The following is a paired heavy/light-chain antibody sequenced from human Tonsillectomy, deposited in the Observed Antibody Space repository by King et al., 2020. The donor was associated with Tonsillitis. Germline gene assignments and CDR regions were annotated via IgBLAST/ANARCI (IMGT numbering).Heavy chain of an antibody. CDR1: GGSISNGGYY. Sequence: QVQLQESGPRLVKPSQTLSLTCTVPGGSISNGGYYWSWIRQHPVKGLEWIGYIYYSGSAYYNPSLKSRVIISIDTSKNQFSLKLNSVTAADTAVYYCARSPELQWTGYYFDYWGQGILVTVSS. D-gene: IGHD1-7*01. J-gene: IGHJ4*02. CDR3: ARSPELQWTGYYFDY. V-gene: IGHV4-31*03. CDR2: IYYSGSA.
Light chain of an antibody. V-gene: IGKV3-15*01. CDR2: GAS. CDR1: QSVSTY. CDR3: QQYNNWPPYT. Sequence: EIVMTQSPATLSVSPGERATLSCRASQSVSTYLAWYQQKPGQAPRLLIYGASSRATGIPARFSASGSGTEFTLTISSLQSEDFAVYYCQQYNNWPPYTFGQGTKLEIK. J-gene: IGKJ2*01.